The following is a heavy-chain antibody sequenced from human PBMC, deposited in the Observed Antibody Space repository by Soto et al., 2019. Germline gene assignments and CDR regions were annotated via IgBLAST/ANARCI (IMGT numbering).Heavy chain of an antibody. Sequence: PGGSLRLSCAASGFTFSSYGMHWVRQAPGKGLEWVAVISYDGSNKYYADSVKGRFTISRDNFKNTLYLQMNSLRAEDTAVYYCAKAGLSGYTLGYFDYWGQGTLVTVSS. CDR3: AKAGLSGYTLGYFDY. D-gene: IGHD3-22*01. CDR1: GFTFSSYG. CDR2: ISYDGSNK. V-gene: IGHV3-30*18. J-gene: IGHJ4*02.